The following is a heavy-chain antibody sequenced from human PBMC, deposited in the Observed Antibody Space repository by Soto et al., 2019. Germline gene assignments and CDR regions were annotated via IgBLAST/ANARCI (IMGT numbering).Heavy chain of an antibody. Sequence: EVQLVESGGGLVQPGGSLRLSCAASGFTFSSYDMHWVRQATGKGLEWVSAIGTAGDTYYPGSVKGRFTISRENAKNSLYLQMNSLRAGDTAVYYCARGVGYCTNGVCYTLYYGMDVWGQGTTVTVSS. CDR2: IGTAGDT. V-gene: IGHV3-13*01. J-gene: IGHJ6*02. CDR1: GFTFSSYD. D-gene: IGHD2-8*01. CDR3: ARGVGYCTNGVCYTLYYGMDV.